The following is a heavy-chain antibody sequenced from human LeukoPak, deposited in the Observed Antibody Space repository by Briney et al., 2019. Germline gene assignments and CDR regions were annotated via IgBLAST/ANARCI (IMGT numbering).Heavy chain of an antibody. V-gene: IGHV3-23*01. Sequence: QPGGSLRLSCAASGFTFSDYYMSWIRQAPGKGLEWVSAISGSGGSTYYADSVKGRFTISRDNSKNTLYLQMNSLRAEDTALYYCARDFPLYYFDTSGSSYFDYWGQGTLVTVSS. CDR2: ISGSGGST. J-gene: IGHJ4*02. D-gene: IGHD3-22*01. CDR3: ARDFPLYYFDTSGSSYFDY. CDR1: GFTFSDYY.